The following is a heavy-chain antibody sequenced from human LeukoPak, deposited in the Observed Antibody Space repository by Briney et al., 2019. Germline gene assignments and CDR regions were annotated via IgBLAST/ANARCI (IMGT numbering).Heavy chain of an antibody. D-gene: IGHD2-2*02. V-gene: IGHV4-39*01. CDR3: ARRYCSSTSCHTLDY. Sequence: SETLSLTCTVSGGSISSSSYYWGWIRQPPGKGLEWIGSIYYSGSTYYSPSLKSRVTISVDTSKNQFSLKLSSVTAADTAVYYCARRYCSSTSCHTLDYWGQGTLVTVSS. J-gene: IGHJ4*02. CDR1: GGSISSSSYY. CDR2: IYYSGST.